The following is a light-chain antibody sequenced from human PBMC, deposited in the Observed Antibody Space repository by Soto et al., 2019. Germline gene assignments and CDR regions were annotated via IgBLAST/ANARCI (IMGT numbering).Light chain of an antibody. J-gene: IGLJ2*01. CDR3: SSYAGDTVI. Sequence: QSALTQPPSASGSPGQSVTISCTGTSSDVGDYNYVSWYQQHPGKAPKLMIYEVSKRPSGVPDRFSGSKSGNTASLTVSGLQAEDEADYYCSSYAGDTVIFGGGTKLTVL. V-gene: IGLV2-8*01. CDR2: EVS. CDR1: SSDVGDYNY.